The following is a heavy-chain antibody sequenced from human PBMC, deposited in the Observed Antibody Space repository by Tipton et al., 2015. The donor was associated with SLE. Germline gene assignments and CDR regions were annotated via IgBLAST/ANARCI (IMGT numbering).Heavy chain of an antibody. CDR3: ARAPYSSSAINWFDP. D-gene: IGHD6-6*01. J-gene: IGHJ5*02. CDR1: GGSISSSSYY. V-gene: IGHV4-39*07. Sequence: TLSLTCTVSGGSISSSSYYWGWIRQPPGKGLEWIESIYYSGSTYYNPSLRSRVTISVDTSKNHFSLRLSSVTAADTAVYYCARAPYSSSAINWFDPWGQGTLVTVSS. CDR2: IYYSGST.